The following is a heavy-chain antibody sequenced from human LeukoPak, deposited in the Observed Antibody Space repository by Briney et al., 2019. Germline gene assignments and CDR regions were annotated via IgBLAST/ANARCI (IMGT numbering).Heavy chain of an antibody. CDR3: ARDHYDFWSGYYTGSRFDP. Sequence: PSETLSLTCTVSGGSISSYYWSWIRQPPGKGLEWIGYIYYSGSTNYNPSLKSRVTISVDASKNQFSLKLSSVTAAGTAVYYCARDHYDFWSGYYTGSRFDPWGQGTLVTVSS. J-gene: IGHJ5*02. CDR2: IYYSGST. CDR1: GGSISSYY. D-gene: IGHD3-3*01. V-gene: IGHV4-59*01.